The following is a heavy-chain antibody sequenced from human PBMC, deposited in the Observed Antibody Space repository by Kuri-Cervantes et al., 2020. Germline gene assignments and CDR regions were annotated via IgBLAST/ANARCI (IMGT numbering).Heavy chain of an antibody. D-gene: IGHD5-18*01. J-gene: IGHJ4*02. CDR1: GFTFSSYG. Sequence: GESLKISCAASGFTFSSYGMHWVRQAPGKGLEWVAVISYDGSNKYYADSVKGRFTISRDNSKNTLYLQMNSLRAEDTAVYYCAKGGYSYAKGNFDYWGQGTLVTVSS. CDR3: AKGGYSYAKGNFDY. V-gene: IGHV3-30*18. CDR2: ISYDGSNK.